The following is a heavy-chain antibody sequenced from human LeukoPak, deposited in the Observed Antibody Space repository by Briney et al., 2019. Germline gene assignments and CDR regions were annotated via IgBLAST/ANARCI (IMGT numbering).Heavy chain of an antibody. CDR2: IDSSSST. Sequence: PGGSLRLSCAASRFTVSSYYMTWVRQAPGKGLECVSAIDSSSSTYYADSVKGRFTVSRDNSKNTLYLQMNSLRAEDTAMYYFARGLGYCTSTTCLLPFDYWGQGTLVTVSS. D-gene: IGHD2-2*01. CDR3: ARGLGYCTSTTCLLPFDY. J-gene: IGHJ4*02. CDR1: RFTVSSYY. V-gene: IGHV3-53*01.